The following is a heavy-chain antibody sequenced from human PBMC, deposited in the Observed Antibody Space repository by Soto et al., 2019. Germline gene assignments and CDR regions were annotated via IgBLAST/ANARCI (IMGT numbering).Heavy chain of an antibody. Sequence: QITLKESGPTLVKPTQTLTLTCTFSGFSLSTSGVGVGWIRQPPGKALESHAPMYGDDDKRYSPPLHSRLTISKDTSKNQVVLTMTNIDPVDTATYYCAHGVRYKRGWRGNFQYYGMDVWGQGSTVTVSS. CDR3: AHGVRYKRGWRGNFQYYGMDV. D-gene: IGHD6-19*01. J-gene: IGHJ6*02. V-gene: IGHV2-5*02. CDR2: MYGDDDK. CDR1: GFSLSTSGVG.